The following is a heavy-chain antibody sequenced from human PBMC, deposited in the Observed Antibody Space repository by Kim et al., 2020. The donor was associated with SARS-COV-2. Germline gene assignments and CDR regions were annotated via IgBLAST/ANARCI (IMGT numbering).Heavy chain of an antibody. CDR1: GYSFTSYW. CDR3: AGGGITMVRGAAPETFDI. Sequence: GESLKISCKGSGYSFTSYWIGWVRQMPGKGLEWMGIIYPGDSDTRYSPSFQGQVTISADKSISTAYLQWSSLKASDTAMYYCAGGGITMVRGAAPETFDIWGQGTMVTVSS. CDR2: IYPGDSDT. V-gene: IGHV5-51*01. J-gene: IGHJ3*02. D-gene: IGHD3-10*01.